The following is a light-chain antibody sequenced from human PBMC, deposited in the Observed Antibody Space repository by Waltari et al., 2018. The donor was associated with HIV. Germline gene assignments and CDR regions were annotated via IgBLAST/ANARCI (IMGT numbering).Light chain of an antibody. Sequence: QSALTQPPSASGSPGQSVTISCTGTSSDVGGNDYVSWYQQYPGKAPQVLIYEVNKRPSGISSRFSGSKSGNTASLTISGLQAEDEADYYCNSYTHTNPSFGGGTRVTVL. CDR2: EVN. CDR3: NSYTHTNPS. J-gene: IGLJ2*01. CDR1: SSDVGGNDY. V-gene: IGLV2-8*01.